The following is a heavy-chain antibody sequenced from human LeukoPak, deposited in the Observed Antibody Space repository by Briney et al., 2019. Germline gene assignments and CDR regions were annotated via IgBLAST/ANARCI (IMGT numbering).Heavy chain of an antibody. CDR3: ASKEVFDY. J-gene: IGHJ4*02. CDR1: GFTFSTYG. V-gene: IGHV3-74*01. Sequence: GRSLRLSCAASGFTFSTYGMHWVRQAPGKGLMWVSGINSDGRSTNYADSVKGRFTISRDNAKNTLYLQMNSLTAEDTAVYYCASKEVFDYWGQGTLVTVSS. CDR2: INSDGRST.